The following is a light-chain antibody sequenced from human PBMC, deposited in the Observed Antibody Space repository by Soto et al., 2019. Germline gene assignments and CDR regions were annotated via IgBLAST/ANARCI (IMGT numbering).Light chain of an antibody. J-gene: IGLJ2*01. Sequence: QSVLTQPPSVSGAPGQRVTISCTGSSSNIGAGYDVHWYQQLPGTAPKLLIYGNSNRPSGVPDRFSGSKSGTSASLAITGLQAEDEADYYCQSYDSSLSGPVVFSGGTQLTVL. V-gene: IGLV1-40*01. CDR3: QSYDSSLSGPVV. CDR2: GNS. CDR1: SSNIGAGYD.